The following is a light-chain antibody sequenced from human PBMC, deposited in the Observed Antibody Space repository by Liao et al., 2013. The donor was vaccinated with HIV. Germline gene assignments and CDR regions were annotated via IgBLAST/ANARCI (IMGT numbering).Light chain of an antibody. Sequence: SYALTQPPSLSVSPGQTARITCSGEELGNKDVCWYQQKPGQSPVLVLCQDTRRPSGIPERFSGSNSGNTATLTISGTQAMDEADYYCQAWDSSTVVFGGGTKLTVL. CDR2: QDT. CDR1: ELGNKD. CDR3: QAWDSSTVV. V-gene: IGLV3-1*01. J-gene: IGLJ2*01.